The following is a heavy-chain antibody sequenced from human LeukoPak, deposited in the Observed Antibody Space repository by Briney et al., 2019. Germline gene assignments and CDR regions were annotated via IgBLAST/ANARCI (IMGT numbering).Heavy chain of an antibody. Sequence: GGSLRLSCTASGFTFSSYAMSWVRQAPGKGLEWVSAIGGSGVSTYYGDSVKGRFTISRDNSKNTLYLQMNSLRAEDTAVYYCAKVPSYYFDSSGYSKFDYWGQGTLVTVSS. CDR1: GFTFSSYA. V-gene: IGHV3-23*01. CDR2: IGGSGVST. J-gene: IGHJ4*02. D-gene: IGHD3-22*01. CDR3: AKVPSYYFDSSGYSKFDY.